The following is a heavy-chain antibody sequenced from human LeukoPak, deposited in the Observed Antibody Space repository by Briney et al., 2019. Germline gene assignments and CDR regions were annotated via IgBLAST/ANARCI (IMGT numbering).Heavy chain of an antibody. CDR2: IYPGDSDT. CDR1: GYSFTSYW. Sequence: GESLKISFMGSGYSFTSYWIGGVRQMPGKGLEWMGIIYPGDSDTRYSPSIQSQLSISADKSISTAYLQWSSLKASDTAMYYCARRTGYSYGYSADVWGKGTTVTVST. J-gene: IGHJ6*04. V-gene: IGHV5-51*01. D-gene: IGHD5-18*01. CDR3: ARRTGYSYGYSADV.